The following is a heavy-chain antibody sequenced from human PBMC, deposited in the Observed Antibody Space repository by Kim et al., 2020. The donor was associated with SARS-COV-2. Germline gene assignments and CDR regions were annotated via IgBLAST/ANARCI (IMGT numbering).Heavy chain of an antibody. Sequence: QKFQGRVTITADESTSTAYMELSSLRSEDTAVYYCAREVVDTAMVSWFDPWGQGTLVTVSS. J-gene: IGHJ5*02. CDR3: AREVVDTAMVSWFDP. D-gene: IGHD5-18*01. V-gene: IGHV1-69*01.